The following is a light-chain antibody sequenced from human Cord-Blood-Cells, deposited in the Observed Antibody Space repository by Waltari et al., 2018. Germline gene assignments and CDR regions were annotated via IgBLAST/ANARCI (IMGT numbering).Light chain of an antibody. CDR2: AAS. CDR1: QSISSY. J-gene: IGKJ2*01. Sequence: DIQMTQSPSSLSASVGDRVTITCRASQSISSYLNWDQQKPGEAPKLLIYAASSLQSGVPSRFSGSGSGTDFTLTISSLQPEDFATYYCQQSYSTPYTFGQGTKLEIK. V-gene: IGKV1-39*01. CDR3: QQSYSTPYT.